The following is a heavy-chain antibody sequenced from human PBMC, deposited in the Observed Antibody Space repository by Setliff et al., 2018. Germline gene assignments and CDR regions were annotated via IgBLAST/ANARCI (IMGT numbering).Heavy chain of an antibody. CDR1: GDPFNAYG. Sequence: GASVKVSCKASGDPFNAYGVSWVRQAPGQGLEWMGAIIPVLGMTDYAQKFQGRLTITTDTSTSTAYMELSSLRFDDTAVYYCARGNPAERYEYWGQGTLVTVSS. J-gene: IGHJ1*01. CDR3: ARGNPAERYEY. D-gene: IGHD5-12*01. CDR2: IIPVLGMT. V-gene: IGHV1-69*10.